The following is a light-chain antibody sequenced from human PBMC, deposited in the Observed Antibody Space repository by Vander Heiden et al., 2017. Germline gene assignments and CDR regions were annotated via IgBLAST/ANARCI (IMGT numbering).Light chain of an antibody. J-gene: IGLJ3*02. V-gene: IGLV4-69*01. CDR1: SGHSSHP. Sequence: QLVLTQSPSASASLGASVKPTCTLSSGHSSHPIAWHQQQPEKGPRYLMKLNIDGSHSKGDGIPDRFSGSSSGAERYLTISSLQSEDEADYYCQTWGTGIQVFGGGTKLTVL. CDR2: LNIDGSH. CDR3: QTWGTGIQV.